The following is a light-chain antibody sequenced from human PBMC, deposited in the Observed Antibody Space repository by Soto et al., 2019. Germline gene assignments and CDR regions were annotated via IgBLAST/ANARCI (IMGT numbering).Light chain of an antibody. Sequence: DIQMTQSPSSLSASVGDRVTITWRASQSISSWLVWYQQKPEKAPKSLIYAASTLESGVPSRFSGSGSGTDFTLTISTLQPEDFATYYCQQYKSYPITFGQGTRLEIK. CDR2: AAS. CDR1: QSISSW. V-gene: IGKV1D-16*01. J-gene: IGKJ5*01. CDR3: QQYKSYPIT.